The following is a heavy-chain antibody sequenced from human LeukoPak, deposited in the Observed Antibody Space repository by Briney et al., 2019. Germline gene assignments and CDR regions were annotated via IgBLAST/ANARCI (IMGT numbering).Heavy chain of an antibody. J-gene: IGHJ4*02. CDR2: ISGSGGST. V-gene: IGHV3-11*04. CDR1: GVSLTNYY. CDR3: ARADGDYAHFDY. Sequence: LSLTCGVYGVSLTNYYWSWIRQPPGKGLEWVSAISGSGGSTYYADSVKGRFTISRDNAKNSLYLQMNSLRAEDTAVYYCARADGDYAHFDYWGQGTLVTVSS. D-gene: IGHD4-17*01.